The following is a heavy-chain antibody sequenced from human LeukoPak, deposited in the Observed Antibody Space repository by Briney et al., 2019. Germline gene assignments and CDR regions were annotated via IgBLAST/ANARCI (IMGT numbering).Heavy chain of an antibody. J-gene: IGHJ5*02. CDR1: GFPFNNYW. CDR2: VNTDGRTT. CDR3: ARAGASGWYAAGWFDP. V-gene: IGHV3-74*01. Sequence: GGSLRLSCAASGFPFNNYWMYWVRQAPGKGLVWVSSVNTDGRTTRYAASVQGRFTISRDNAKNTLYLQMNSLSGDDTAVYYCARAGASGWYAAGWFDPWGQGSLVTVSS. D-gene: IGHD6-19*01.